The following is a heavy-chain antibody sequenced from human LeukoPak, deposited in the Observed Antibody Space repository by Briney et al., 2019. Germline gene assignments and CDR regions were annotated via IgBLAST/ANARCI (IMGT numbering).Heavy chain of an antibody. J-gene: IGHJ4*02. CDR3: ARRQGGNWNYAPLDY. V-gene: IGHV1-2*02. Sequence: ASVKVSCKASGYTFTGYYMHWVRQAPGQGLEWMGWINPNSGGTNYAQKFQGRVTMTRDTSISTAYMELSRLRSDDTAVYYCARRQGGNWNYAPLDYWGQGTLVTVSS. CDR2: INPNSGGT. CDR1: GYTFTGYY. D-gene: IGHD1-7*01.